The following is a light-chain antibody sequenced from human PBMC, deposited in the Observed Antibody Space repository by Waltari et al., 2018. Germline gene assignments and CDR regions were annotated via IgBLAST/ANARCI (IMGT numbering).Light chain of an antibody. CDR3: QLYATSPELI. V-gene: IGKV3-20*01. Sequence: EIVLTQSPGTLSLSPGDRATLSCRASQSVSSTYLAWYQQKPGQAPRLLIYGASTRATGIPDRFSGSGSGTDFTLTISRLEPEDFAVYYCQLYATSPELIFGGGTKVEIK. J-gene: IGKJ4*01. CDR2: GAS. CDR1: QSVSSTY.